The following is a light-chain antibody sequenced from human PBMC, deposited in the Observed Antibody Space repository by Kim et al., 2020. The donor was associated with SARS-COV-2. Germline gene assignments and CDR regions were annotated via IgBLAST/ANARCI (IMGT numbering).Light chain of an antibody. CDR1: QSVSSY. J-gene: IGKJ4*01. Sequence: EIVLTQSPATLSLSPGERATLSCRASQSVSSYLAWYQQKHGQAPRLLIYDASNRATGIPARFSGSGSGTGFTLTISSLEPEDFAVYYCQQRSNWPPLTFGGGTKVDIK. V-gene: IGKV3-11*01. CDR2: DAS. CDR3: QQRSNWPPLT.